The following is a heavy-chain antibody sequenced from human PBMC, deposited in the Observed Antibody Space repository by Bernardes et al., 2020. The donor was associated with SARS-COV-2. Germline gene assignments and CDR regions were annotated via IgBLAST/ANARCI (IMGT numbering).Heavy chain of an antibody. D-gene: IGHD6-6*01. V-gene: IGHV4-38-2*02. CDR1: GYSISSAYY. J-gene: IGHJ4*02. Sequence: SEPLSLTCAVYGYSISSAYYWGCIRQPPGKGLEWIGSIFHGGSTYYNPSLKSRVTISLDTSKNQFSLRLRTVTAADTAVYYCAREAGDSRSSLDYWGQGTLVTVSS. CDR3: AREAGDSRSSLDY. CDR2: IFHGGST.